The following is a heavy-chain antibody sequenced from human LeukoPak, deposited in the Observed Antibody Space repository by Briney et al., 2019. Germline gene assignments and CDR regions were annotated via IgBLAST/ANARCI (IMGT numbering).Heavy chain of an antibody. J-gene: IGHJ3*02. Sequence: PGGSLRLSCAASVFTFSSYWMGWVRQAPGKALVGVANKKQGGSEKFCMVSVKGRFTISRDNPKNSLYAHENSLRREDEALYYYSKFNGQWLFDAFDNWGQGTMVTVSS. V-gene: IGHV3-7*01. CDR3: SKFNGQWLFDAFDN. CDR1: VFTFSSYW. CDR2: KKQGGSEK. D-gene: IGHD6-19*01.